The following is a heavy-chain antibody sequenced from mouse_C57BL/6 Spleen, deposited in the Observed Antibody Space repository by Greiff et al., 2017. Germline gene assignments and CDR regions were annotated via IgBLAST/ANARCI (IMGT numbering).Heavy chain of an antibody. CDR2: ILPGSGST. V-gene: IGHV1-9*01. D-gene: IGHD6-1*01. CDR1: GYTFTGYW. Sequence: VQLQQSGAELMKPGASVKLSCKATGYTFTGYWIEWVKQRPGHGLEWIGEILPGSGSTNYNEKFKGKATFTAETSSNTAYMQLSSLTTEDSAIYYCASLYATTVLAHWYFDGWGTGTTVTVSS. CDR3: ASLYATTVLAHWYFDG. J-gene: IGHJ1*03.